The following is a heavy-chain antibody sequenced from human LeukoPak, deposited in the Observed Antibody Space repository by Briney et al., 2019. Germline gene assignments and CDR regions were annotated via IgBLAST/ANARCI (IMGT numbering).Heavy chain of an antibody. D-gene: IGHD3-9*01. Sequence: TLETLTLTFTVSGGSLSSTSYYWGWILQPPGNRLEWVGSIYFRGSTYSNPSLKSRVTISVDTSKNQFSLKLSSVTAADTSVYFFFQAEDGIRYFDWLPHYFDYWGQGTLVTVSS. V-gene: IGHV4-39*01. CDR1: GGSLSSTSYY. CDR2: IYFRGST. CDR3: FQAEDGIRYFDWLPHYFDY. J-gene: IGHJ4*02.